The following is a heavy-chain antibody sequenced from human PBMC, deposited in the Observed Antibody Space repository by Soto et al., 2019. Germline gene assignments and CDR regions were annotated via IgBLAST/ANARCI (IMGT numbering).Heavy chain of an antibody. Sequence: ASVKVSCKASGYTFTSYGSSWVRQAPGQRLEWMGWISAYNGNTNYAQKLQGRVTMTTDTSTSTAYMELRSLRSDDTAAYYCAREYSSSSWLREYYFDYWGQGTLVTVSS. CDR3: AREYSSSSWLREYYFDY. CDR2: ISAYNGNT. V-gene: IGHV1-18*01. D-gene: IGHD6-6*01. CDR1: GYTFTSYG. J-gene: IGHJ4*02.